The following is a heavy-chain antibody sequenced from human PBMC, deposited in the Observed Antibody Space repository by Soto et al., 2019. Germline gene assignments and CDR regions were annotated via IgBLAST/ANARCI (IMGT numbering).Heavy chain of an antibody. CDR3: ARERSGTGTYYFDF. Sequence: QVQLQQSGPGLVKPSQTLSLTCAISGDSVSSNIAAWNWVSQSPSRGLEWLGGTKYRSKWYTDYATSVKSRININPDTSKNQVSLQLNSVTPEDTAVYYCARERSGTGTYYFDFWGQGILVTVSS. CDR1: GDSVSSNIAA. V-gene: IGHV6-1*01. D-gene: IGHD6-25*01. J-gene: IGHJ4*02. CDR2: TKYRSKWYT.